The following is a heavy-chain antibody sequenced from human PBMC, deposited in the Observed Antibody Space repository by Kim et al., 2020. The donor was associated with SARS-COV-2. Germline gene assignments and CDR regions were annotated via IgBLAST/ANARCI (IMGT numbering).Heavy chain of an antibody. D-gene: IGHD6-13*01. CDR3: AKDRRAIAAAGTDY. Sequence: ADSVKGRFTISRDNSKTTLYLQMNSLRAEDTAVYYCAKDRRAIAAAGTDYWGQGTLVTVSS. V-gene: IGHV3-30*02. J-gene: IGHJ4*02.